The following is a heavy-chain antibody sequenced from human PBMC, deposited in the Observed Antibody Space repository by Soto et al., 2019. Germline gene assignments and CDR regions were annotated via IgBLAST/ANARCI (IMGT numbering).Heavy chain of an antibody. CDR3: ARDLHIVVVVAATAFDY. V-gene: IGHV3-48*01. J-gene: IGHJ4*02. D-gene: IGHD2-15*01. CDR1: GFTFSSYS. CDR2: ISSSSSTI. Sequence: GGSLRLSCAASGFTFSSYSMNWVRQAPGKGLEWVSYISSSSSTIYYADSVKGRFTISRDNAKNSLYLQMNSLRAEDTAVYYCARDLHIVVVVAATAFDYWGQGTLVTVSS.